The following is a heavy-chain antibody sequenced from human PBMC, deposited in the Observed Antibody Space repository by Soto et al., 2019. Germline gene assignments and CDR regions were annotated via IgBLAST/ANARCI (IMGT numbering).Heavy chain of an antibody. CDR2: ISYDGSNT. CDR3: AKDLTLGIVGAWGHYFEY. CDR1: GFTFSSFA. Sequence: QVQLVESGGGVLPPGRSLRLSCAASGFTFSSFAMHWVRQAPGKGLEWVAFISYDGSNTYYADSVKGRVTISRDNSKKTVYLEINSLRAEDTAVYHCAKDLTLGIVGAWGHYFEYWCPGTLVTVSS. D-gene: IGHD1-26*01. V-gene: IGHV3-30-3*01. J-gene: IGHJ4*02.